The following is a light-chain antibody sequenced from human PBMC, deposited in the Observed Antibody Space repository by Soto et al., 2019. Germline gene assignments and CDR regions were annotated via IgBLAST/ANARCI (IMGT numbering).Light chain of an antibody. CDR1: QSVSAY. V-gene: IGKV3-11*01. CDR3: QQRSNRPLLT. CDR2: DAS. J-gene: IGKJ1*01. Sequence: EIVLIQLLATPLKTKGERATLSCRASQSVSAYLAWYQQKPGQAPRLLIYDASNRATGVSPRFSGSGSGTDFTLTISSLEPEDFAVNYCQQRSNRPLLTFGQGTKVDI.